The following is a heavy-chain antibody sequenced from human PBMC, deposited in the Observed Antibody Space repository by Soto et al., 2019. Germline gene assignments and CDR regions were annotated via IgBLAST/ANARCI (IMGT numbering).Heavy chain of an antibody. CDR2: ISAYNGNT. V-gene: IGHV1-18*01. CDR1: VYTFTSYG. J-gene: IGHJ6*02. CDR3: ARVSIDEVAYCGGDCYSPYYYYGMDV. Sequence: ASVKVSCKASVYTFTSYGISWVRQAPGQGLEGMGWISAYNGNTNYAQKLQGRVTMTTATSRSTAYMELRSLRSDDTAVYYWARVSIDEVAYCGGDCYSPYYYYGMDVWGQGTTVTVSS. D-gene: IGHD2-21*02.